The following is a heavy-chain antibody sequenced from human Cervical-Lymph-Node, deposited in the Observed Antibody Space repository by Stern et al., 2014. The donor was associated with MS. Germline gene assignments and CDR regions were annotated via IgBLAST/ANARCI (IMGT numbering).Heavy chain of an antibody. CDR3: ARGSAGAGAFFDY. J-gene: IGHJ4*02. Sequence: EDQLVESGAEVKKPGESLKISCKGSGYTFSNSWIGWVRQVPGRGLEWMGIINPSESDTGYSRSFQGRITISADKSISTDYLQWNSLKASDTAIFYCARGSAGAGAFFDYWGQGTLVTVSS. D-gene: IGHD2-8*02. CDR2: INPSESDT. CDR1: GYTFSNSW. V-gene: IGHV5-51*01.